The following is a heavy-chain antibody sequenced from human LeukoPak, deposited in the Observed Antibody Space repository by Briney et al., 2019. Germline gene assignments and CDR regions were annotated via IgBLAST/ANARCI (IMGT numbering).Heavy chain of an antibody. J-gene: IGHJ4*02. Sequence: SETLSLTCTVPGVSIRSHYWIWIRQPPGKGLEWIGHISYSGSTIYNPSLKSRVTILPDTSKNQFSLRLSSVTAADTAVYYCARDGEGDEGWDYWGQGTLVTVSS. CDR3: ARDGEGDEGWDY. D-gene: IGHD7-27*01. V-gene: IGHV4-59*11. CDR1: GVSIRSHY. CDR2: ISYSGST.